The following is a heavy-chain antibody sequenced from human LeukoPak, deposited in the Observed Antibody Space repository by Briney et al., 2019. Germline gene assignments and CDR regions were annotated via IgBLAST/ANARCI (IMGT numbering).Heavy chain of an antibody. D-gene: IGHD3-16*02. Sequence: PGGSLRLSCAASGFTLSSYAMSWVRQAPGKGLEWVSSISSSSAYIYYADSVKGRFTISRDNAKESLFLQMNSLRAEDTAVYYCARETVRYDYVWGSYPGHFDYWGQGTLVTVSS. V-gene: IGHV3-21*01. CDR2: ISSSSAYI. J-gene: IGHJ4*02. CDR3: ARETVRYDYVWGSYPGHFDY. CDR1: GFTLSSYA.